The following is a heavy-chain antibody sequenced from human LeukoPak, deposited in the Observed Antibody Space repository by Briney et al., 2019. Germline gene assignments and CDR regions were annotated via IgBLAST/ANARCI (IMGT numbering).Heavy chain of an antibody. CDR1: GFTFSSYA. D-gene: IGHD2-2*01. Sequence: PGGSLRLSCAASGFTFSSYAMHWVRQAPGKGLEWVAVISYDGSNKYYADSVKGRFTISRDNSKNTLYLQMNSLRAEGTAVYYCARGAGGIVVVPAYWGQGTLVTVSS. V-gene: IGHV3-30-3*01. CDR3: ARGAGGIVVVPAY. J-gene: IGHJ4*02. CDR2: ISYDGSNK.